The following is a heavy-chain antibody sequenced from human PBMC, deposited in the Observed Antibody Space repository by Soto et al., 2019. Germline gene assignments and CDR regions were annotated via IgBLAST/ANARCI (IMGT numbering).Heavy chain of an antibody. CDR3: AKGLHLRLGELDYLGY. CDR2: ITGSGGAT. V-gene: IGHV3-23*01. J-gene: IGHJ4*02. CDR1: GFTFSSYA. Sequence: PGGSLRLSCAASGFTFSSYAMNWVRQAPRKGLEWVSGITGSGGATYYADSVKGRFTISRDNADNTMYLQMHSLTAEDTAVYYCAKGLHLRLGELDYLGYWGQGTLVTVSS. D-gene: IGHD3-16*01.